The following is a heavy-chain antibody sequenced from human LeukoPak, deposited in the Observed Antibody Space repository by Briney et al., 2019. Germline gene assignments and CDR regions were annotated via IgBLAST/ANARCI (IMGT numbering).Heavy chain of an antibody. CDR2: ISGGGDST. Sequence: GGSLRLSCAASGFTFSTYAMNWVRQAPGKGLEWVSGISGGGDSTYCADSVKGWFTVSRDNSKNTLYLQMNSLRAEDTAVYYCARHPSVYYSNYFDYWGQGTLVTVSS. CDR3: ARHPSVYYSNYFDY. CDR1: GFTFSTYA. J-gene: IGHJ4*02. V-gene: IGHV3-23*01. D-gene: IGHD3-22*01.